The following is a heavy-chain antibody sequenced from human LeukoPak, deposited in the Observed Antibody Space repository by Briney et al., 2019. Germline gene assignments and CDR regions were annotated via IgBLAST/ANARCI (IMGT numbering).Heavy chain of an antibody. J-gene: IGHJ4*02. CDR2: ISSSGSGDNT. Sequence: GGSLRLSCAASGVTLSTYAMSWARQAPGKGLEWVSGISSSGSGDNTYYADSVKGRFTISRDSSKNTLFLHMNTLRAEDAAIYYCAKERVVIIPTAIDYWGQGTLVTVSS. CDR1: GVTLSTYA. CDR3: AKERVVIIPTAIDY. D-gene: IGHD2-2*01. V-gene: IGHV3-23*01.